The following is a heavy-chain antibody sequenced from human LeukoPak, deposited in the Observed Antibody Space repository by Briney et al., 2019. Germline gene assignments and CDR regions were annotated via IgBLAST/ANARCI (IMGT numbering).Heavy chain of an antibody. CDR3: ARRAGAYSHPYDY. V-gene: IGHV3-23*01. J-gene: IGHJ4*02. Sequence: PGGSLRLSCAASGLTFSSFAMSWVRQAPGKGLEWVSAITASGGSTYYADSVTGRFTLSRDNSKNTLYLQMNSLRAEDTAVYYCARRAGAYSHPYDYWGQGTLVTVSS. CDR1: GLTFSSFA. CDR2: ITASGGST. D-gene: IGHD4/OR15-4a*01.